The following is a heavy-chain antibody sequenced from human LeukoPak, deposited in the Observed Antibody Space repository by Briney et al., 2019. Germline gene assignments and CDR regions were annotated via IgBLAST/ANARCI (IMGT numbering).Heavy chain of an antibody. CDR1: GYTFTSYY. CDR3: ATWKGRYCSGGSCYSARFDP. D-gene: IGHD2-15*01. V-gene: IGHV1-46*01. CDR2: INPSGGST. Sequence: ASVTVSCTASGYTFTSYYMHWVRQAPGQGLEWMGIINPSGGSTSYAQKFQGRVTMTRDTSTSTVYMELSSLRSEDTAVYYCATWKGRYCSGGSCYSARFDPWGQGTLVTVSS. J-gene: IGHJ5*02.